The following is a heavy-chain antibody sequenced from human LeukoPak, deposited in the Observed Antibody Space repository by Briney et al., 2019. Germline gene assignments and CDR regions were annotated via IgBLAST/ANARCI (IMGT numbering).Heavy chain of an antibody. D-gene: IGHD2-2*01. CDR1: GYSISSGHY. CDR2: IYYSGST. J-gene: IGHJ3*02. CDR3: ARRCSSISCTTKAAFDI. V-gene: IGHV4-38-2*02. Sequence: SETLSLTCTVSGYSISSGHYWGWIRQPPGKGLEWIGSIYYSGSTYYNPSLESRVTISVDTSKNQFSLKLSSVTAADTAVYYCARRCSSISCTTKAAFDIWGQGTMVTVSS.